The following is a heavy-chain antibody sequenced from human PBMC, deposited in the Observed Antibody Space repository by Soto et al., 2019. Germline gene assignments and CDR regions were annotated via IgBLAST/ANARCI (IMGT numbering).Heavy chain of an antibody. CDR3: ARGPEYYDFWSCYHQAEYYYMYV. CDR2: MNPNSGNT. Sequence: GASVKVSCKASGYTFTSYDINWVRQATGQGLEWMGWMNPNSGNTGYAQKFQGGVTMTRNTSISTAYIELSSLRSEDTAVYYCARGPEYYDFWSCYHQAEYYYMYVWGKGNTVTVSS. J-gene: IGHJ6*03. V-gene: IGHV1-8*01. D-gene: IGHD3-3*01. CDR1: GYTFTSYD.